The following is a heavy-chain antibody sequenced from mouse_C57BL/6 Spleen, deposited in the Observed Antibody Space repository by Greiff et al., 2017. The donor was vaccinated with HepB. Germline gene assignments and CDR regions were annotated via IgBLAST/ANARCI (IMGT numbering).Heavy chain of an antibody. J-gene: IGHJ1*03. CDR3: ARPANWDVWYFDV. CDR2: ISYDGSN. Sequence: ESGPGLVKPSQSLSLTCSVTGYSITSGYYWNWIRQFPGNKLEWMGYISYDGSNNYNPSLKNRISITRDTSKNQFFLKLNSVTTEDTATYYCARPANWDVWYFDVWGTGTTVTVSS. V-gene: IGHV3-6*01. CDR1: GYSITSGYY. D-gene: IGHD4-1*01.